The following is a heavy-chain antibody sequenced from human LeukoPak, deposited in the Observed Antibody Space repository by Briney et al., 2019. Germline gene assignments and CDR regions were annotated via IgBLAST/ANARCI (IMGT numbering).Heavy chain of an antibody. J-gene: IGHJ4*02. CDR1: GFTVSNNY. Sequence: GGSLRLSCAASGFTVSNNYMSRVRQAPGKGLEWVSLIHRGGTTYHADSVKGRFTISRDNSKNTLYFQMNSLRAEDTAVYYCTRVDGGQSIWGQGTLVTVSS. D-gene: IGHD6-6*01. CDR2: IHRGGTT. CDR3: TRVDGGQSI. V-gene: IGHV3-53*01.